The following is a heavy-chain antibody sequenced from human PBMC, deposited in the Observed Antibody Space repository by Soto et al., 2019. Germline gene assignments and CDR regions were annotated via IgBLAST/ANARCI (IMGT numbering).Heavy chain of an antibody. J-gene: IGHJ4*02. Sequence: QVQLVESGGGVVQPGRSLRLSCAASGFTFSDFNMHWVRQAPGKGLGWVAVLSYDGSNKYADSVKGRFTISRDNSKNTLSLQVNSLRTDDTAVYYCARTTVVTGTPEFDYWGQGTLVTVSS. V-gene: IGHV3-30-3*01. CDR3: ARTTVVTGTPEFDY. D-gene: IGHD4-4*01. CDR1: GFTFSDFN. CDR2: LSYDGSNK.